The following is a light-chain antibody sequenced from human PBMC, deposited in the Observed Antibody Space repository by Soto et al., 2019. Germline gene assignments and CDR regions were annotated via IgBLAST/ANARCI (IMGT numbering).Light chain of an antibody. J-gene: IGKJ1*01. V-gene: IGKV1-5*03. Sequence: DIQMTQSPSPLPASVGDRVTITCRASQNINNWLAWYQQKPGKGPSLLIYKASNLESGVSSRFSGSGSGTEFTLTISSLQPDDIGTYYCQQNNRYPWTFGQGTKVEIK. CDR2: KAS. CDR3: QQNNRYPWT. CDR1: QNINNW.